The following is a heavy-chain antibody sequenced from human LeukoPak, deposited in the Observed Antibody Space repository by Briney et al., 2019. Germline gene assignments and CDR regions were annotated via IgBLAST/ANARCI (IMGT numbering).Heavy chain of an antibody. V-gene: IGHV3-30-3*01. J-gene: IGHJ4*02. CDR2: ISYDGSNK. CDR3: ARAYYGSPCDY. D-gene: IGHD3-10*01. CDR1: GFTFSSYA. Sequence: GGSLRLSCAASGFTFSSYAMHWVRQAPGKGLEWVAVISYDGSNKYYADSVKGRFTISRDNSKNTLYLQMNSLRAEDTAVYYCARAYYGSPCDYWGQGTLVTVSS.